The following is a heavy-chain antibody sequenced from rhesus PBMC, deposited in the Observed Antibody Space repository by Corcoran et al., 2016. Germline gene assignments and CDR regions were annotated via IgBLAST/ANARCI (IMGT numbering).Heavy chain of an antibody. Sequence: QVQLQESGPGLVKPSETLPLTCAVSGASISSNYLSWIRQPPAKGLEWIGYFYGGSGSTPYNPSLKGRVTISKDTSKTQFSLKLCSVTAADTAVYYCARSYSSWPDFDSWGQGVLVTVSS. CDR1: GASISSNY. CDR3: ARSYSSWPDFDS. J-gene: IGHJ4*01. D-gene: IGHD6-13*01. V-gene: IGHV4S6*01. CDR2: FYGGSGST.